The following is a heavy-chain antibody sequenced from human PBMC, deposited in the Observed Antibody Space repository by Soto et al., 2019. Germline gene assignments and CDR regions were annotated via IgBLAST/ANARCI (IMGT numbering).Heavy chain of an antibody. D-gene: IGHD2-15*01. CDR3: VRGGGGGLFDP. CDR1: GFTFSDYY. V-gene: IGHV3-11*06. CDR2: ISPGSRYP. J-gene: IGHJ5*02. Sequence: GGSMRLSCAGSGFTFSDYYMSWIRQAPGKGLEWLSYISPGSRYPAYADSVKGRFTISRDNARRSLSLQTNSLTVDDTAIYYCVRGGGGGLFDPWGQGSMVTVSS.